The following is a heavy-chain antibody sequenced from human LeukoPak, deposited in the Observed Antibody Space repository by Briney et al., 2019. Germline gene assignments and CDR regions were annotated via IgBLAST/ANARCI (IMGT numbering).Heavy chain of an antibody. CDR3: AGKIATGWGYYYGMDV. CDR2: IYYSGST. D-gene: IGHD7-27*01. J-gene: IGHJ6*02. Sequence: SGPTLVNPTQTLTLTCTFSGFSLSTSGMCVSWIRQPPGKGLEWIGYIYYSGSTNYNPSLKSRVTISVDTSKNQFSLKLSSVTAADTAVYYCAGKIATGWGYYYGMDVWGHGTTVTVSS. V-gene: IGHV4-61*08. CDR1: GFSLSTSGMC.